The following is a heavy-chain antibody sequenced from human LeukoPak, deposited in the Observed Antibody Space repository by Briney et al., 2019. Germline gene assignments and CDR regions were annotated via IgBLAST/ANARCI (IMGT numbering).Heavy chain of an antibody. CDR2: INSDGSST. J-gene: IGHJ3*02. V-gene: IGHV3-74*01. CDR1: GFTFSSYW. D-gene: IGHD2-2*01. Sequence: GGSLRLSCAASGFTFSSYWMHWVRQVPGKGLVWVSRINSDGSSTSYADSVKGRFTISRDNSKNTLYLQMNSLGAEDTAVYYCAKGGVYCSSTSCYSDAFDIWGQGTMVTVSS. CDR3: AKGGVYCSSTSCYSDAFDI.